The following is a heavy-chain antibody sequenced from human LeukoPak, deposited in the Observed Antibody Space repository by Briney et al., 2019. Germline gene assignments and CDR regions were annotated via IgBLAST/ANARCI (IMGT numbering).Heavy chain of an antibody. CDR2: IRSKTEGETK. Sequence: GGSLRLSCAVSRITFRNAWMSWVRQAPGKGLEWVARIRSKTEGETKEYAVTGKGRFTISRDDSRSRLYLQMNSLKTEDTSVYYCATGVVTGTSRWGQGTLVTVSS. CDR1: RITFRNAW. CDR3: ATGVVTGTSR. D-gene: IGHD1-1*01. V-gene: IGHV3-15*01. J-gene: IGHJ4*02.